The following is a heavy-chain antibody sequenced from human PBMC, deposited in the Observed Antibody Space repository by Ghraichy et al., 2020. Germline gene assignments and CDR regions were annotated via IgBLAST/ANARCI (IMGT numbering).Heavy chain of an antibody. CDR1: GGSFSGYY. CDR3: ARVRAYDILTGYVYYYYGMDV. J-gene: IGHJ6*02. Sequence: SETLSLTCAVYGGSFSGYYWSWIRQPPGKGLEWIGEINHSGSTNYNPSLKSRVTISVDTSKNQFSLKLSSVTAADTAVYYCARVRAYDILTGYVYYYYGMDVWGQGTTVTVSS. CDR2: INHSGST. V-gene: IGHV4-34*01. D-gene: IGHD3-9*01.